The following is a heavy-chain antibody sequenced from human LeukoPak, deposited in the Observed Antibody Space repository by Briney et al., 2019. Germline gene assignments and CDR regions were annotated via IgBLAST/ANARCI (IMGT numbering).Heavy chain of an antibody. CDR3: ARGKYGGYFIDY. J-gene: IGHJ4*02. D-gene: IGHD5-12*01. Sequence: LPGGSLRLSCAASGITFSDTWMSWVRQAPGKGLVWVSRIKPDGSDTNYADSVKGRFTISRDNAKNTVYLQMNSLRAEDTAVYYCARGKYGGYFIDYWGQGTLVTVSS. V-gene: IGHV3-74*01. CDR1: GITFSDTW. CDR2: IKPDGSDT.